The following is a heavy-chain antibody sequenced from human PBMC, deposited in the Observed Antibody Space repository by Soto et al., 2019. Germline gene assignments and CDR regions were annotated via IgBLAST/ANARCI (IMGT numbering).Heavy chain of an antibody. V-gene: IGHV3-11*01. J-gene: IGHJ3*02. D-gene: IGHD1-7*01. Sequence: GGSLRLSCAASGFTSSDYYMSWIRQAPGKGLEWVSYISSSGSTIYYADSVKGRFTISRDNSKNTLYLQMNSLRAEDTAVYYCAKGNSWSPALVLDIWGQGTMVTVSS. CDR1: GFTSSDYY. CDR3: AKGNSWSPALVLDI. CDR2: ISSSGSTI.